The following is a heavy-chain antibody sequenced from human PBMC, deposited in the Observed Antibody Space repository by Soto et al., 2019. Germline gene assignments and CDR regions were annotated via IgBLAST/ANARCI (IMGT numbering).Heavy chain of an antibody. Sequence: ASVKVSCKASGYTFTSYGISWVRQAPGQGLEWMGWISAYNGNTNYAQKLQGRVTMTTDTSTSTAYMELRSLRSDDTAVYYCARADYYDSSDDFDYWGQGTLVTVSS. J-gene: IGHJ4*02. D-gene: IGHD3-22*01. CDR1: GYTFTSYG. CDR2: ISAYNGNT. CDR3: ARADYYDSSDDFDY. V-gene: IGHV1-18*01.